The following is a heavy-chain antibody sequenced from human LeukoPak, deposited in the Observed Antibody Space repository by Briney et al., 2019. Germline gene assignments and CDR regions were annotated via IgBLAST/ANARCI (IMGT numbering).Heavy chain of an antibody. Sequence: GGSLRLSCSASGITFSSYAMHWVRQAPGKGLEYVSAISSNGGSTYYADSVKGRFTISRDNSKNTLYLQMSSLRAEDTAVYYCALLSTVTRYNWFDPWGQGTLVTVSS. D-gene: IGHD4-17*01. V-gene: IGHV3-64D*09. CDR1: GITFSSYA. J-gene: IGHJ5*02. CDR2: ISSNGGST. CDR3: ALLSTVTRYNWFDP.